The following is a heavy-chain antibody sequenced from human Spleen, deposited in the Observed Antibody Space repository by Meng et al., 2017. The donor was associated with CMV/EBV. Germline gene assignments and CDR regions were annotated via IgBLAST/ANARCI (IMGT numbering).Heavy chain of an antibody. CDR2: ISSSSSTI. J-gene: IGHJ4*02. V-gene: IGHV3-48*04. CDR3: AKDGGYYSSDY. D-gene: IGHD2-15*01. CDR1: GFTFSSYS. Sequence: GESLKISCAASGFTFSSYSMNWVRQAPGKGLEWVSYISSSSSTIYYADSVKGRFTISRDNAKNSLYLQMNSLRAEDTAVYYCAKDGGYYSSDYWGLGTLVTVSS.